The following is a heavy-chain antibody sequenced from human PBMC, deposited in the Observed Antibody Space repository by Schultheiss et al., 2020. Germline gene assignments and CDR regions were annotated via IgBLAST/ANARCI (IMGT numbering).Heavy chain of an antibody. CDR1: GGSISSGDYY. J-gene: IGHJ3*02. Sequence: SETLSLTCTVSGGSISSGDYYWSWIRQPPGKGLEWIGYMSDIGDSNYNPSLKSRLTISGDTSKNQFSLKLSSVTAADTAVYYCARGSGYRIDAFDIWGQGTMVTVSS. D-gene: IGHD5-12*01. CDR2: MSDIGDS. V-gene: IGHV4-61*08. CDR3: ARGSGYRIDAFDI.